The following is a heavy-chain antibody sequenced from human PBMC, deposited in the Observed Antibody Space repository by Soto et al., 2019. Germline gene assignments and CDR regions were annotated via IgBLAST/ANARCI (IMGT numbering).Heavy chain of an antibody. CDR3: ARLGYSYGPYYYSGMDV. CDR1: GYSFTSYW. J-gene: IGHJ6*02. D-gene: IGHD5-18*01. V-gene: IGHV5-10-1*01. Sequence: GESLKISCXGSGYSFTSYWISWVRKMPGKGLEWMGRIDPSDSYTNYSPSFQGHVTISADKSISTAYLQWSSLKASDTAMYYCARLGYSYGPYYYSGMDVWGQGTTVTVSS. CDR2: IDPSDSYT.